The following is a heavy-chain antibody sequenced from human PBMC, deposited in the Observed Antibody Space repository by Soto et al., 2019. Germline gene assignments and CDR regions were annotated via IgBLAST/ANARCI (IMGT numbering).Heavy chain of an antibody. J-gene: IGHJ4*02. Sequence: GGSLRLSCEASGFFFSGFPMVWVRQAPGKGLEWVTMISFDGRNHFSADSVKGRFTVSRDNSRNTLYLQMNKLRPDDTARYYCATLHDNTVRWASGLAHWGQGTLVTVSS. D-gene: IGHD3-10*02. CDR2: ISFDGRNH. CDR1: GFFFSGFP. V-gene: IGHV3-30*04. CDR3: ATLHDNTVRWASGLAH.